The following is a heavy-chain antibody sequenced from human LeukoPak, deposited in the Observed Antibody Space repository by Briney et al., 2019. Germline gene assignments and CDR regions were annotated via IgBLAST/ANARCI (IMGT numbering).Heavy chain of an antibody. Sequence: TGGPLRLSCAASAFTFSSYTMNWVRQAPGKGLEWASAITSSRNYIYYAESVQGRFTISRDNGKNSVYLQMNSLRAEDTAVYYCGRDPTPRYCSGGSCYTHYGMDVWGQATTVTVSS. CDR1: AFTFSSYT. V-gene: IGHV3-21*06. CDR3: GRDPTPRYCSGGSCYTHYGMDV. J-gene: IGHJ6*01. D-gene: IGHD2-15*01. CDR2: ITSSRNYI.